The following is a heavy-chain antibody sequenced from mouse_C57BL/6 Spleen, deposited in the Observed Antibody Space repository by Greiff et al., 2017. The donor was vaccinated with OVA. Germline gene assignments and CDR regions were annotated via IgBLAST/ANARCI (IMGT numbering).Heavy chain of an antibody. CDR3: ALYDYDTYAMDY. V-gene: IGHV1-50*01. D-gene: IGHD2-4*01. CDR2: IDPSDSYT. CDR1: GYTFTSYW. J-gene: IGHJ4*01. Sequence: VQLQQPGAELVKPGASVKLSCKASGYTFTSYWMQWVKQRPGQGLEWIGEIDPSDSYTNYNQKFKGKATLTVDTSSSTAYMQLSSLTSEDSAVYYCALYDYDTYAMDYWGQGTSVTVSS.